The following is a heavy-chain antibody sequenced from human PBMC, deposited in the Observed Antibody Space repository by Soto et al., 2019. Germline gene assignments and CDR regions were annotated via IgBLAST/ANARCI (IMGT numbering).Heavy chain of an antibody. CDR2: IKQDGSEK. Sequence: EVQLVESGGGLVQPGGSLRLSCAASGFTFSSYWMSWVRQAPGKGLEWVANIKQDGSEKYYVDSVKGRFTISRDNAKNSLYLQMNNLRAEDTAVYYCAREYVAQGGGMDVWGQGTTVTVSS. CDR1: GFTFSSYW. V-gene: IGHV3-7*01. CDR3: AREYVAQGGGMDV. J-gene: IGHJ6*02. D-gene: IGHD1-26*01.